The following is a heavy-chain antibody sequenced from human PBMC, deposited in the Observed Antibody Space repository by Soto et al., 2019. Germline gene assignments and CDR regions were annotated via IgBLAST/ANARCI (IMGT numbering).Heavy chain of an antibody. CDR1: GFTFNTYG. V-gene: IGHV3-33*08. CDR3: ARADCTGAYCYSWPFNYGVDV. Sequence: VQLVESGGGVVQPGGSLRLSCTTSGFTFNTYGMHWVRQAPGKGLEWVAIIWYEGSNKYYADSVKGRFTISRDNSKNTLYLQMNSLRAEDTALYYCARADCTGAYCYSWPFNYGVDVWGQGTTVTVSS. J-gene: IGHJ6*02. D-gene: IGHD2-15*01. CDR2: IWYEGSNK.